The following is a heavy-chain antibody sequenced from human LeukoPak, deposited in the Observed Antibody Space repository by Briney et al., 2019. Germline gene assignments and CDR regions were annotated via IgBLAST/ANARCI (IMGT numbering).Heavy chain of an antibody. D-gene: IGHD3-3*01. Sequence: GGSLRLSCAASGFTFSSYWMHWVRQAPGKGLVWVSRINSDGSSTSYADSVKGRFTISRDNAKNTLYLQMNSLRAEDTAVYYCVSGSLQSGYNFDHWGQGALVTVSS. CDR3: VSGSLQSGYNFDH. CDR2: INSDGSST. V-gene: IGHV3-74*01. CDR1: GFTFSSYW. J-gene: IGHJ4*02.